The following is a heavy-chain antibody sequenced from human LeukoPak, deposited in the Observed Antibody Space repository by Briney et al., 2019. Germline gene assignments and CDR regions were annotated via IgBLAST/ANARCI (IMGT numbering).Heavy chain of an antibody. CDR3: ARDMFGGDDF. CDR1: GFAFSNAW. J-gene: IGHJ4*02. D-gene: IGHD3-10*02. CDR2: IKSKTDGGTT. Sequence: PGGSLRLSCAASGFAFSNAWMSWVRQAPGKGLEWVGRIKSKTDGGTTDYAAPVKGRFTISRDNAKNTLYLQMNSLRAEDAAVYHCARDMFGGDDFWGQGTLVTVSS. V-gene: IGHV3-15*05.